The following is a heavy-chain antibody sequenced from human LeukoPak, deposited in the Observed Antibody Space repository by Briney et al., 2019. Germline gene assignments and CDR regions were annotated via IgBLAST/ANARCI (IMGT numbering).Heavy chain of an antibody. CDR2: ISSSSSYI. Sequence: GGSLRLSCAASGFTFSSYSMNWVRQAPGKGLEWVSSISSSSSYIYYADSVKGRFTVSRDNSKNTLFLQMYSLRGDDTAVYYCAKEGRRYFDYWGQGSLVTVSS. CDR1: GFTFSSYS. CDR3: AKEGRRYFDY. J-gene: IGHJ4*02. V-gene: IGHV3-21*01.